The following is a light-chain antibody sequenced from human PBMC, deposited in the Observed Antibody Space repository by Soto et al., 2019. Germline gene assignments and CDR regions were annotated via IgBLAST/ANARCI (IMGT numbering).Light chain of an antibody. Sequence: QPVLTQPPSVSETPGQTVTISCSGSSSNIGGNTVNWYQQLPGTAPKLLIYSDYHRPSGVPDRFSGSKSGTSASLAISGLQSEDEAAYYCAAWDDSLKGVIFGEGTKVTVL. CDR2: SDY. V-gene: IGLV1-44*01. CDR3: AAWDDSLKGVI. CDR1: SSNIGGNT. J-gene: IGLJ2*01.